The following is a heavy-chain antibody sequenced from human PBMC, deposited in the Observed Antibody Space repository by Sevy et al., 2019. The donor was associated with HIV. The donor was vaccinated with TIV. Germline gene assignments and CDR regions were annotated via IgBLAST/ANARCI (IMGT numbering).Heavy chain of an antibody. V-gene: IGHV2-5*02. CDR3: AHRVSYNGDWNGGSFDY. CDR1: GFSLSTRLVG. Sequence: SGPTLVKPTQALTLTCSFSGFSLSTRLVGVGWIRQPPGKALEWLALIYWDDDKRYSPSLRTRLTITKDTSRTQVVLTMTNMDPVDTASYYCAHRVSYNGDWNGGSFDYWGQGILVTVSS. D-gene: IGHD1-1*01. J-gene: IGHJ4*02. CDR2: IYWDDDK.